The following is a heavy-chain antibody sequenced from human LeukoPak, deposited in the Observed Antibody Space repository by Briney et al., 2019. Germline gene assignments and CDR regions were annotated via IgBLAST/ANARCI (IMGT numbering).Heavy chain of an antibody. CDR2: INSDGTGT. CDR3: ARDFSGWYYNWFDP. CDR1: GFTFNSYG. Sequence: PGGSLRLSCAASGFTFNSYGMHGVRQAPGKGLVWVSRINSDGTGTTYADSVKGRFTISRDNAKNTLYLQMNSLRAEDTAVYYCARDFSGWYYNWFDPWGQGTLVTVSS. V-gene: IGHV3-74*01. D-gene: IGHD6-19*01. J-gene: IGHJ5*02.